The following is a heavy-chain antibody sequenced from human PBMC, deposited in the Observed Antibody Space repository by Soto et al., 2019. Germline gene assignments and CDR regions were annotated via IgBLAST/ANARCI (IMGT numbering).Heavy chain of an antibody. CDR2: IYYSGST. CDR3: ARPVLDDYGDHEAGEYAFDI. V-gene: IGHV4-39*01. CDR1: GGSISSSSYY. Sequence: QLQLQESGPGLVKPSETLSLTCTVSGGSISSSSYYWGWIRQPPGKGLEWIGSIYYSGSTYYNPSLKSRVTISVDTSKNQFSLKLSSVTAADTAVYYCARPVLDDYGDHEAGEYAFDIWGQGTMVTVSS. D-gene: IGHD4-17*01. J-gene: IGHJ3*02.